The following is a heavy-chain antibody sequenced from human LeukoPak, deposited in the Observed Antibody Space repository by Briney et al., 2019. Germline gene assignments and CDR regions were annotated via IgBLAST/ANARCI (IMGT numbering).Heavy chain of an antibody. J-gene: IGHJ4*02. CDR2: INHSGST. V-gene: IGHV4-34*01. CDR1: GGSFSGYY. Sequence: SETLSLTCAVYGGSFSGYYWSWIRQPPGKGLEWIGEINHSGSTNYNPSLKSRVTISVDTSKNQSSLKLSSVTAADTAVYYCARFPDFWSGYSFDYWGQGTLVTVSS. CDR3: ARFPDFWSGYSFDY. D-gene: IGHD3-3*01.